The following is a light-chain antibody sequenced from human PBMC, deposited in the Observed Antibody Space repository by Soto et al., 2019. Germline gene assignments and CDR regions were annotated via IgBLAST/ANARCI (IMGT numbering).Light chain of an antibody. V-gene: IGKV3-20*01. CDR3: QHYGPSPWT. CDR2: AAS. CDR1: QTVSGSY. J-gene: IGKJ1*01. Sequence: EIVLTQSPGTLSLSPGERATLSCRASQTVSGSYLAWFQQKPGQAPRLLIYAASTRAAGVPDRFSGSGSGTDFSLPINRLEPEDFAVYYCQHYGPSPWTFGQGTKVEIK.